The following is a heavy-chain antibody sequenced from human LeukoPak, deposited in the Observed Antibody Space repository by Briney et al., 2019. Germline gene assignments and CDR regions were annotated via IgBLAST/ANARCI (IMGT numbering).Heavy chain of an antibody. CDR2: IIPIFGTA. J-gene: IGHJ4*02. CDR1: GGTFSSYT. Sequence: SVKVSCKASGGTFSSYTISWVRQAPGQGLEWMGGIIPIFGTANYAQKFQGRVTITADESTSTAYMELSSLRSEDTAVYYCARSSLRYFDWSDYWGQGTLVTVSS. V-gene: IGHV1-69*01. CDR3: ARSSLRYFDWSDY. D-gene: IGHD3-9*01.